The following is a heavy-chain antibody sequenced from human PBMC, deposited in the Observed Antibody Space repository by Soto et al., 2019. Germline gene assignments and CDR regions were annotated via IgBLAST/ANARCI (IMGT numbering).Heavy chain of an antibody. CDR1: GGTFSSYA. V-gene: IGHV1-69*13. Sequence: GASVKVSCKASGGTFSSYAISWVRQAPGQGLEWMGGIIPIFGTANYAQKFQGRVTITADESTSTAYMELSSLRSEDTAVYYCARANSYGSDFDYWGQGTLVTVSS. CDR3: ARANSYGSDFDY. D-gene: IGHD5-18*01. J-gene: IGHJ4*02. CDR2: IIPIFGTA.